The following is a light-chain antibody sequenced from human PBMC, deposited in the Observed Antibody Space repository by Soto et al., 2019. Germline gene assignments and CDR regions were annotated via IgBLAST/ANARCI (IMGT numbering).Light chain of an antibody. CDR1: RNINNW. V-gene: IGKV1-5*03. CDR3: QQSDSDSCT. J-gene: IGKJ2*02. CDR2: ETS. Sequence: DIQMTQSPSTLSASVGDRVTITCRASRNINNWLAWYQQKPGKAPTLLIYETSRLVSGVPSRFSARGSGTQFTLTISSLQPDDFATYYCQQSDSDSCTFGQGTKL.